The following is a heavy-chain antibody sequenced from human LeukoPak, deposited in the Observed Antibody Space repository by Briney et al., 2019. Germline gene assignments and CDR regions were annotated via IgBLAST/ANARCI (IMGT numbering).Heavy chain of an antibody. CDR1: GYTFTGYY. D-gene: IGHD3-22*01. CDR2: INPNSGGT. CDR3: ARVPNYYDSSGYYY. Sequence: ASVKVSCKASGYTFTGYYMHWVRQAPGQGLEWMGWINPNSGGTNYAQKIQGRVTMTRDTSISTAYMELSRLRSDDTAVYYCARVPNYYDSSGYYYWGQGTLVTVSS. V-gene: IGHV1-2*02. J-gene: IGHJ4*02.